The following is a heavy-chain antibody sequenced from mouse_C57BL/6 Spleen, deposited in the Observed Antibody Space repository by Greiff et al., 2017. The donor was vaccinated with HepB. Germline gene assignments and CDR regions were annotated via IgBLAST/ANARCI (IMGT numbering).Heavy chain of an antibody. CDR3: ASKAWGSYFDY. Sequence: QVQLKQSGAELARPGASVKLSCKASGYTFTSYGISWVKQRTGQGLEWIGEIYPRSGNTYYNEKFKGKATLTADKSSSTAYMELRSLTSEDSAVYFCASKAWGSYFDYWGQGTTLTVSS. CDR1: GYTFTSYG. D-gene: IGHD3-2*02. CDR2: IYPRSGNT. V-gene: IGHV1-81*01. J-gene: IGHJ2*01.